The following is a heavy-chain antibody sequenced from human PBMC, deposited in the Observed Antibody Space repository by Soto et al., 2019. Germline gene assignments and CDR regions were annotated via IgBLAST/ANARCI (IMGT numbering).Heavy chain of an antibody. V-gene: IGHV4-39*01. Sequence: QLQLQESGPGLVKPSETLSLTCTVSGGSISSSSYYWGWIRQPPGKGLEWIGSIYYSGSTYYNPSLKSRXXXXXXXXXXXXXXXXXXXXXXXXXXXXCARHYDGDYETDYYGMDVWGQGTTVTVSS. CDR3: ARHYDGDYETDYYGMDV. CDR2: IYYSGST. J-gene: IGHJ6*02. CDR1: GGSISSSSYY. D-gene: IGHD4-17*01.